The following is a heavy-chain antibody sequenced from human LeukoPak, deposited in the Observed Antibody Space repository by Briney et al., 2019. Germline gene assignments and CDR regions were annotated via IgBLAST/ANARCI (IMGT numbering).Heavy chain of an antibody. CDR1: GFTFAEYT. CDR3: VKDLVAASENVRGWYPMDY. J-gene: IGHJ4*02. Sequence: GGSLRLSCAASGFTFAEYTMHWVRQAPGKGLEWVSLISWNGARIHYGDSVRGRFTISRDNSKNSLYLQMNSLRTEDTALYYCVKDLVAASENVRGWYPMDYWGQGTLVTVSS. CDR2: ISWNGARI. D-gene: IGHD6-19*01. V-gene: IGHV3-43*01.